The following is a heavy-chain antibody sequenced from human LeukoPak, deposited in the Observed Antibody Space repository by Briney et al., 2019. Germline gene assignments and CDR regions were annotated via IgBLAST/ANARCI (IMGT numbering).Heavy chain of an antibody. CDR1: GYSISRSYY. CDR2: IYHSGST. V-gene: IGHV4-38-2*01. D-gene: IGHD6-19*01. Sequence: SETLSLTCAVSGYSISRSYYWGWIPQPPGKGLEWIGSIYHSGSTYYNPSLKSRVTISVDTSKNQFSLRLSSVTAADTAVYYCARGVAVAANWFDPWGPGTLVTVSS. CDR3: ARGVAVAANWFDP. J-gene: IGHJ5*02.